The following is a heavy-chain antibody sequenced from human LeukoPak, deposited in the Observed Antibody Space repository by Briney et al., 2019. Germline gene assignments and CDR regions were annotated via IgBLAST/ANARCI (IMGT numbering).Heavy chain of an antibody. CDR3: ASSQNWAKGYYFDY. J-gene: IGHJ4*02. V-gene: IGHV4-59*08. CDR1: GGSISSYY. CDR2: IYYSGST. Sequence: PSETLSLTCTVSGGSISSYYWSWIRQPPGKGLEWIGYIYYSGSTNYNPSLKSRVTISVDTSKNQFSLKLSSVTAADTAVYYCASSQNWAKGYYFDYWGQGTLVTVSS. D-gene: IGHD7-27*01.